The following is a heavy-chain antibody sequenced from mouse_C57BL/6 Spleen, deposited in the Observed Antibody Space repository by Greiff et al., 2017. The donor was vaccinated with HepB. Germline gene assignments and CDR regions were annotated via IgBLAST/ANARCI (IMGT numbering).Heavy chain of an antibody. J-gene: IGHJ2*01. V-gene: IGHV1-80*01. CDR2: IYPGDGDT. CDR3: ARSYDYVQGWTDY. D-gene: IGHD2-4*01. Sequence: QVQLQQSGAELVKPGASVKISCKASGYAFSSYWMNWVKQRPGKGLEWIGQIYPGDGDTNYNGKFKGKATLTADKSSSTAYMQLSSLTSEDSAVYFCARSYDYVQGWTDYWGQGTTLTVSS. CDR1: GYAFSSYW.